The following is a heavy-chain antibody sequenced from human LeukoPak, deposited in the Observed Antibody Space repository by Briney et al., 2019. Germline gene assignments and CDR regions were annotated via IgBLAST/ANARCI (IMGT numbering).Heavy chain of an antibody. Sequence: GGSLRLSCAASGFTFDDYAMHWVRQAPGKGLEWVSGISWNSGSIGYADSVKGRFTISRDNAKNSLYLQMNSLRAEDTAVYYCARSHSSSWSPFGYWGQGTLVTVSS. D-gene: IGHD6-13*01. CDR1: GFTFDDYA. V-gene: IGHV3-9*01. CDR3: ARSHSSSWSPFGY. CDR2: ISWNSGSI. J-gene: IGHJ4*02.